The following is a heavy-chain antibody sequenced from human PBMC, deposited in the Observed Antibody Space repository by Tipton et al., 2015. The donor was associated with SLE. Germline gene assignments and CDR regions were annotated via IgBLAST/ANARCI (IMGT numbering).Heavy chain of an antibody. Sequence: SLRLSCAASGFTFSSYWMHWVRQAPGKGLVWVSRINSDGSSTSYADSVKGRFTISRDNSKNTLYLQMNSLRAEDTAVYYCARLAELRYFDARDYWGQGTLVTVSS. CDR2: INSDGSST. V-gene: IGHV3-74*01. D-gene: IGHD3-9*01. CDR3: ARLAELRYFDARDY. J-gene: IGHJ4*02. CDR1: GFTFSSYW.